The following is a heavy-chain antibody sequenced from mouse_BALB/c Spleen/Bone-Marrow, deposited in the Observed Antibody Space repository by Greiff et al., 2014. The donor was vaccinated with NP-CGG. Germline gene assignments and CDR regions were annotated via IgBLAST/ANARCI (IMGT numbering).Heavy chain of an antibody. V-gene: IGHV14-3*02. J-gene: IGHJ3*01. Sequence: EVKLMESGAELVKPGASVKLSCTASGFNIKDTYMHWVKQRPEQGLEWIGSIDPANGNTKYDPKFQGKATITADTSSNTAYLQLSSLTSEDTAVYYCAIYYYGGSGFAYWGQGTLVTVSA. CDR3: AIYYYGGSGFAY. CDR2: IDPANGNT. D-gene: IGHD1-1*01. CDR1: GFNIKDTY.